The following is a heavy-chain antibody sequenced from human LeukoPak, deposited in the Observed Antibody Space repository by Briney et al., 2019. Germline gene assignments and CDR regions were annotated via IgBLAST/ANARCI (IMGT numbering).Heavy chain of an antibody. V-gene: IGHV3-11*05. D-gene: IGHD6-19*01. J-gene: IGHJ4*02. Sequence: GGSLRLSCAASGFTFSDYYMSWIRQAPGKGLDWVSYISSSSSYTNYADSVKGRFTISKDNAKNSLYLQMTSLRAEDPAVYYGARGQGYSSGWGIDYWGQGTLVTVSS. CDR3: ARGQGYSSGWGIDY. CDR2: ISSSSSYT. CDR1: GFTFSDYY.